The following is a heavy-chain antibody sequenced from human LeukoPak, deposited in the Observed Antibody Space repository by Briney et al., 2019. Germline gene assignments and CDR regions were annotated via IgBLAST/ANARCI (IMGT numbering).Heavy chain of an antibody. Sequence: GASVKVSCKASGYTFTSYYMHWVRQAPGQGLEWMGIINPSGGSTSYAQKFQGRVTMTRDTSTSTVYMELSSLRSEDTAVYYCAAKGGSNYYYMDVWGKGTTVTVSS. CDR1: GYTFTSYY. D-gene: IGHD3-16*01. CDR3: AAKGGSNYYYMDV. J-gene: IGHJ6*03. CDR2: INPSGGST. V-gene: IGHV1-46*01.